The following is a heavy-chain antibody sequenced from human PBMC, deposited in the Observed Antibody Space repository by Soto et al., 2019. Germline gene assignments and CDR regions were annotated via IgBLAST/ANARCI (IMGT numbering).Heavy chain of an antibody. J-gene: IGHJ4*02. CDR2: IAPDASQI. V-gene: IGHV3-30-3*01. CDR1: GFTFSGKT. CDR3: ATDIHATWLLNS. Sequence: QVHLVESGGGVVQPGRSLRISCAASGFTFSGKTMYWVRQAPGKGLEWVALIAPDASQIYYADSVKGRFTISRDNSKNTLYLQMNSLRAEDTSLYLCATDIHATWLLNSWGQGTLVTVSS. D-gene: IGHD2-2*02.